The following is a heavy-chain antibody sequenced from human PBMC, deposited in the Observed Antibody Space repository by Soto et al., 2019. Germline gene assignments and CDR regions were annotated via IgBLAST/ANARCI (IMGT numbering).Heavy chain of an antibody. CDR1: GYTFTSYY. D-gene: IGHD1-1*01. V-gene: IGHV1-2*04. J-gene: IGHJ6*04. CDR2: INPNSGGT. Sequence: GASVKVSCKASGYTFTSYYMHWVRQAPGQGLEWMGGINPNSGGTNYAQKFQGWVTVTRDTSISTAYMELSRVRSDDTAVYYCARDSGTTGTRAGHCMDIWGKGTTVTTSS. CDR3: ARDSGTTGTRAGHCMDI.